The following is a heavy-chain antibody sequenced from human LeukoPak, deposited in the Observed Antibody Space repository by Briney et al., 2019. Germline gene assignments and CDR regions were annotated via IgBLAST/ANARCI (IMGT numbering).Heavy chain of an antibody. V-gene: IGHV3-74*01. J-gene: IGHJ4*02. CDR1: GITFSSYW. CDR2: INSDGSRT. CDR3: ARGYSGYEAPDY. Sequence: GGSLRLSCTASGITFSSYWMHWVRQTPGRGLVWVSRINSDGSRTSYVDSVKGRFTISRVNAKNTLYLQMNSLRDEDTAVYYCARGYSGYEAPDYWGQGTLVTVSS. D-gene: IGHD5-12*01.